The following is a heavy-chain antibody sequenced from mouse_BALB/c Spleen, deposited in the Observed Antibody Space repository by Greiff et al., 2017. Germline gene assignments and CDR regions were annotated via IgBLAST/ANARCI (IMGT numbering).Heavy chain of an antibody. CDR2: IWACGST. V-gene: IGHV2-9*02. J-gene: IGHJ3*01. Sequence: VQLVESGPGLVAPSQTLSITCTVSGFSLTSYGVHWVRQPPGKGLEWLGVIWACGSTTYNSALMSRLSISKDNTKSHVFLKKNSLQTDDTAMYYCGRAVNCDGLAYWGQGTLVTVSA. CDR1: GFSLTSYG. D-gene: IGHD4-1*02. CDR3: GRAVNCDGLAY.